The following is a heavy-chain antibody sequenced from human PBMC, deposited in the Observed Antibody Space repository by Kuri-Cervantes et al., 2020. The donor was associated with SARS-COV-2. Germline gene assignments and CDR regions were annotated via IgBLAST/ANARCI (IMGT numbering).Heavy chain of an antibody. J-gene: IGHJ4*02. D-gene: IGHD1-26*01. CDR3: ARVRVGATFYFDY. Sequence: LSLTCAASGFTFSGHWIHWVRQAPGKGLEWVAVISYDGSNKYYADSVKGRFTISRDNSKNTLYLQMNSLRAEDTAVYYCARVRVGATFYFDYWGQGTLVTVSS. CDR1: GFTFSGHW. CDR2: ISYDGSNK. V-gene: IGHV3-30*03.